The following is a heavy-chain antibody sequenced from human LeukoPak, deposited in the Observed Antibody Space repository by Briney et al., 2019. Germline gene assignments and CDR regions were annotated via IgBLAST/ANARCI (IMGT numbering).Heavy chain of an antibody. Sequence: PGGSLRLSCAASGFSFSEYWMSWVRQAPGKGLEWVANINPVGSETYYVDSVRGRFTISRDSAMNLLYLQMNSLRAEDTAMYYCAKGTLRYSSCYEHWGQGTPVTVSS. CDR3: AKGTLRYSSCYEH. D-gene: IGHD6-19*01. CDR2: INPVGSET. CDR1: GFSFSEYW. V-gene: IGHV3-7*03. J-gene: IGHJ4*02.